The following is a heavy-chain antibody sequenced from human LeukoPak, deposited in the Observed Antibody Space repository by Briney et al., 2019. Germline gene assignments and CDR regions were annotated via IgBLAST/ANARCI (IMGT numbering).Heavy chain of an antibody. CDR1: GFTFSSYW. J-gene: IGHJ4*02. CDR3: ARDGGYSGSYYDFDY. CDR2: INQDGSEK. Sequence: PGGSLRLSCAASGFTFSSYWMSWVRQVPGKGLEWVANINQDGSEKYYVDSVKGRFTISRDNAKNLLYLQMNSLRAEDTAVYYCARDGGYSGSYYDFDYWGQGTLVTVSS. D-gene: IGHD1-26*01. V-gene: IGHV3-7*01.